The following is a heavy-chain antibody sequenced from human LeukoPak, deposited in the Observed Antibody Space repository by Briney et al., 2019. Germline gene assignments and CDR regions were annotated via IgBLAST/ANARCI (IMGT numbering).Heavy chain of an antibody. D-gene: IGHD5-12*01. V-gene: IGHV3-7*01. CDR3: VNLGYSD. CDR1: GFTFSSYA. J-gene: IGHJ4*02. CDR2: IKNDGSDK. Sequence: GGSLRLSCAASGFTFSSYAMSWVRQAPGKGLEWVATIKNDGSDKYYVDSVKGRFTLSRGNAKNLVYLQMNSLRVEDTAVYYCVNLGYSDGGQGTLVTVSS.